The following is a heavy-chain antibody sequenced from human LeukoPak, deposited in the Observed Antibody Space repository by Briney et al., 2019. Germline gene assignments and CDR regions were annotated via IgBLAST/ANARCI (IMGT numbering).Heavy chain of an antibody. CDR2: IGSSSRYI. V-gene: IGHV3-21*01. CDR1: GFTFNIYT. CDR3: ARDCSSSAFDI. D-gene: IGHD2-15*01. J-gene: IGHJ3*02. Sequence: PGGSLRLSCAASGFTFNIYTMTWVRQAPGKGLEWVSSIGSSSRYIYYADSVKGRFTISRDNEKNSVYLQMNSLRAEDTAVYYCARDCSSSAFDIWGQGTMVTVSS.